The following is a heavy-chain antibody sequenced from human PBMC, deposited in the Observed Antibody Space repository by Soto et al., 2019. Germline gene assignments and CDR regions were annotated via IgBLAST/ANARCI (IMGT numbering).Heavy chain of an antibody. Sequence: QEQLVESGGGWVKPGGSLRLSCAASGFTFSDYYIAWIRQAPGKGLEWISYISSTGIYKRYADSVKGRFTIARDNANNSLVLQMTSLRADDTAVYYCVRDLYGSGTSLRGWFDPWGQGTLVTVSS. D-gene: IGHD3-10*01. CDR3: VRDLYGSGTSLRGWFDP. V-gene: IGHV3-11*06. CDR1: GFTFSDYY. CDR2: ISSTGIYK. J-gene: IGHJ5*02.